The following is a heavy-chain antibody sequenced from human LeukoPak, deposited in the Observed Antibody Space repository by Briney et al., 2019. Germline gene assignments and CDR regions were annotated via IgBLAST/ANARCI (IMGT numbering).Heavy chain of an antibody. CDR1: GFSFSDYY. CDR2: IRNKANHYTT. CDR3: ARGSYSGYGVDY. J-gene: IGHJ4*02. Sequence: PGGSLRLSCAASGFSFSDYYMDWVRQAPWKGLEWVGRIRNKANHYTTEYAASAKGRFSISRDESKNSLYLQVNSLKTEDTAVYYCARGSYSGYGVDYWGQGTLVTVSS. D-gene: IGHD5-12*01. V-gene: IGHV3-72*01.